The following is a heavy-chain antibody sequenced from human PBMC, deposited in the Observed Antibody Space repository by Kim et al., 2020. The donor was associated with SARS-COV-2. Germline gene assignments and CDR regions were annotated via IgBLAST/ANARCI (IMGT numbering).Heavy chain of an antibody. V-gene: IGHV3-15*01. D-gene: IGHD5-12*01. CDR1: GFTFSNAW. Sequence: GGSLRLSCAASGFTFSNAWMSWVRQAPGKGLEWVGRIKSKTDGGTTDYAAPVKGRFTISRDDSKNTLYLQMNSLKTEDTAVYYCTTDPTLLNVDIVATTDYWGQGTLVTVSS. CDR3: TTDPTLLNVDIVATTDY. CDR2: IKSKTDGGTT. J-gene: IGHJ4*02.